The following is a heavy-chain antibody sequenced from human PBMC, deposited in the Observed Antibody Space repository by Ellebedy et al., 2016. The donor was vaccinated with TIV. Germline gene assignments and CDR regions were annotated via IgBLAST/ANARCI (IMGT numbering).Heavy chain of an antibody. CDR3: ARRGKRANHDAFDI. V-gene: IGHV4-39*01. CDR2: IYYSGPT. CDR1: GGSISTIGNY. D-gene: IGHD3-16*01. J-gene: IGHJ3*02. Sequence: MPSETLSLTCTVSGGSISTIGNYWGWIRQPPGKGLEWFGSIYYSGPTYYYPSLQSRVTISVDTSKNQFSLKLSSVTAADTAVYYCARRGKRANHDAFDIWGQGTMVTVSS.